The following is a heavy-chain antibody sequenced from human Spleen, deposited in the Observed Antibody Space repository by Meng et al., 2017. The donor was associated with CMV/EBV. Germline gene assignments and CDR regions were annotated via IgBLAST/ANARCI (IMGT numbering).Heavy chain of an antibody. D-gene: IGHD4-17*01. V-gene: IGHV3-23*01. CDR2: ISGSGGST. J-gene: IGHJ2*01. CDR3: ARGVTTASYWYFDL. Sequence: GGWVQHWASRSFPCAAFGVTFSSYAMSGVRQAPGKGLEWVSAISGSGGSTYYADSVKGRFTISRDNSKNSLYLQMNSLRAEDTAVYYCARGVTTASYWYFDLWGRGTLVTVSS. CDR1: GVTFSSYA.